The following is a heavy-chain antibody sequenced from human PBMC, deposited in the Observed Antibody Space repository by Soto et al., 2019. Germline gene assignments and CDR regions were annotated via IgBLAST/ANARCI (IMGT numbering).Heavy chain of an antibody. Sequence: QVQLQESGPGLVKPSQTLSLTCTVSGGSISSGDYYWSWIRQPPGKGLEWIGYIYYSGSTYYNPSLKSLVTISVDTSKNQFSLKLSSVTAADTAVYYCAISLRFLEWQEDYWGQGTLVTVSS. CDR2: IYYSGST. J-gene: IGHJ4*02. CDR3: AISLRFLEWQEDY. CDR1: GGSISSGDYY. D-gene: IGHD3-3*01. V-gene: IGHV4-30-4*01.